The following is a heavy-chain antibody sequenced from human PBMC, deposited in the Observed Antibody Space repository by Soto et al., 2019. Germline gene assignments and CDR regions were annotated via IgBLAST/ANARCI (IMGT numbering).Heavy chain of an antibody. CDR2: ISYDGSNK. CDR3: ARGIAAPGALYDY. Sequence: GGSLRLCCAASGFTFSSYGMHWVRQTPGKGLEWVAVISYDGSNKYYADSVKGRFTISRDNSKNTLYLQMNSLRAEDTAVYYCARGIAAPGALYDYWGQGTLVTVSS. D-gene: IGHD6-13*01. CDR1: GFTFSSYG. J-gene: IGHJ4*02. V-gene: IGHV3-30*03.